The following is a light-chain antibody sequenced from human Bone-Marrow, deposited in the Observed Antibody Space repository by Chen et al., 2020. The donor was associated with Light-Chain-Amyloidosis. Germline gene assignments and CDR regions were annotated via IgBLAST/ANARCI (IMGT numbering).Light chain of an antibody. V-gene: IGLV1-40*01. Sequence: QSVLTQPPSVSGAPGQKVTILCNGSSSNIGAGNDVHWYQQLPGTTPKILLYGNTNRLSGVPSRFSGSKSGTSASLVISGLQPDDEADYHCQTYANATHVFGTGTKVIVL. CDR1: SSNIGAGND. J-gene: IGLJ1*01. CDR3: QTYANATHV. CDR2: GNT.